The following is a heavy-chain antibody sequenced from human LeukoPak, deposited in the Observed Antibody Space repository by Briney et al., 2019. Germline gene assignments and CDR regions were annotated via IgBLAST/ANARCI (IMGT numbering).Heavy chain of an antibody. Sequence: VASVKVSCKVSGYTLAELSMHWVRQAPGKGLEWMGGFDPEDGETIYAQKFQGRVTMTEDTSTDTAYMELSSLRSEDTAVYYCATHRTGWHEEDHFDYWGQRTLVTVSS. CDR1: GYTLAELS. CDR2: FDPEDGET. J-gene: IGHJ4*02. CDR3: ATHRTGWHEEDHFDY. D-gene: IGHD6-19*01. V-gene: IGHV1-24*01.